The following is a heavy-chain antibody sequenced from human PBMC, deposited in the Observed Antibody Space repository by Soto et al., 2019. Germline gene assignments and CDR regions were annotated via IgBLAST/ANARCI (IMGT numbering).Heavy chain of an antibody. CDR3: ARVGPWVPYYYDSSPYTFENWFDP. CDR2: IYHGGST. D-gene: IGHD3-22*01. V-gene: IGHV4-39*02. J-gene: IGHJ5*02. Sequence: SETLSLTCTVSGGSISSGGYYWSWLRQPPGKGLEWIGSIYHGGSTYYHPSINSRVTLSIDMTNNHVSLILNSVTAADTAVYYCARVGPWVPYYYDSSPYTFENWFDPWGQGTLVTVSS. CDR1: GGSISSGGYY.